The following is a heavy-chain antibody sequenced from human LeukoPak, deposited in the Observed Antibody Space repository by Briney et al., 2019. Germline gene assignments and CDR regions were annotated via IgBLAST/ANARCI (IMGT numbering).Heavy chain of an antibody. D-gene: IGHD3-10*01. CDR2: ISPSGGVT. Sequence: GGSLRLSCATSGFTFSSYAMSWVRQAPGKGLEWVSTISPSGGVTFYSDSVRGRFTISRDYSKDTLFLQMNSLRAEDTALYYCAKAHVPTMIRGVVSSDWGQGTLVTVSS. CDR1: GFTFSSYA. CDR3: AKAHVPTMIRGVVSSD. J-gene: IGHJ4*02. V-gene: IGHV3-23*01.